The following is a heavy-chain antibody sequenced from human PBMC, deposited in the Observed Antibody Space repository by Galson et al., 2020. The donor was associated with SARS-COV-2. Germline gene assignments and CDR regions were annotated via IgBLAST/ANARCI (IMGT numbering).Heavy chain of an antibody. D-gene: IGHD6-13*01. Sequence: SVKVSCKASAGTFSSYAISWVRQAPGQGLEWMGGIIPIFGTANYAQKFQGRVTITADESTSTAYMELSSLRSEDTAVYYCASQAKPGIAAAGTWFSHWGQGTLVTVSS. CDR3: ASQAKPGIAAAGTWFSH. J-gene: IGHJ5*02. V-gene: IGHV1-69*13. CDR2: IIPIFGTA. CDR1: AGTFSSYA.